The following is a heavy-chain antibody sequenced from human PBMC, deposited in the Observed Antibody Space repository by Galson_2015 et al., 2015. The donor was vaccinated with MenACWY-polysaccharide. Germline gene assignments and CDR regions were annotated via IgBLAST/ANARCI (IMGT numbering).Heavy chain of an antibody. J-gene: IGHJ4*02. CDR2: IKQDGSEK. Sequence: LRLSCAASGFTLSSHWLTWVRQGPGGGLEGVANIKQDGSEKNYVDSVKGRFTISRDNAKNSLYLQMNSLRAEDTAVYYCARDGLPAASDYWGQGTLVTVSS. CDR3: ARDGLPAASDY. V-gene: IGHV3-7*01. CDR1: GFTLSSHW. D-gene: IGHD2-2*01.